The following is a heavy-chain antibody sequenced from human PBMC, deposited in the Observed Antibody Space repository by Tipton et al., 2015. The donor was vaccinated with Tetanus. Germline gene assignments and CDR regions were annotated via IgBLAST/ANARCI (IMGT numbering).Heavy chain of an antibody. CDR3: ARHSLYYYGSERQPH. J-gene: IGHJ4*02. Sequence: TLSLTCTVSGGSISTSGFYWDWIRQSPTKGLEWIGNIYYSGGTHYNPSLKSRVRISIDTSKNQFSLKLSSVTAADTAVYYCARHSLYYYGSERQPHWGQGTLVTVSS. CDR2: IYYSGGT. D-gene: IGHD3-10*01. V-gene: IGHV4-39*01. CDR1: GGSISTSGFY.